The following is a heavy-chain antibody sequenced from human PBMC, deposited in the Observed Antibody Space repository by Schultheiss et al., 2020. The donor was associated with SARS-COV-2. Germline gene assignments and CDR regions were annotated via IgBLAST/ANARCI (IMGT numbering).Heavy chain of an antibody. Sequence: GGSLRLSCAASGFTFSSYAMSWVRQAPGKGLEWVAVIWYDGSNKYYADSVKGRFTISRDNSKNTLYLQMNSLRAEDTAVYYCAKDLSAVAGMFDYWGQGTLVTVSS. V-gene: IGHV3-33*06. J-gene: IGHJ4*02. CDR2: IWYDGSNK. CDR1: GFTFSSYA. D-gene: IGHD6-19*01. CDR3: AKDLSAVAGMFDY.